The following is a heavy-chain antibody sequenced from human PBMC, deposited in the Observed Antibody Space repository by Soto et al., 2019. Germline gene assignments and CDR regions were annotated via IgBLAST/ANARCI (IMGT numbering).Heavy chain of an antibody. D-gene: IGHD5-12*01. CDR3: AKNSAATIRVGYDY. Sequence: GGSLRLSCAASGFTFSSYPMSWVRQAPGQGLEWVSGIVASGGITYYADSVKGRFTISRDNSKNTLYLQMNSLRAEDTAVYYCAKNSAATIRVGYDYWGQGTXVTVSS. CDR1: GFTFSSYP. CDR2: IVASGGIT. J-gene: IGHJ4*02. V-gene: IGHV3-23*01.